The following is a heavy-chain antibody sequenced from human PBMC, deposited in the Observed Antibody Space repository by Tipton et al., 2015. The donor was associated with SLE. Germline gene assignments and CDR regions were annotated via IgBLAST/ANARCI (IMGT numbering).Heavy chain of an antibody. D-gene: IGHD1-26*01. CDR3: AKDTPEIGIVGAELDY. Sequence: SLRLSCAASGFTFSSYAMSWVRQAPGKGLEWVSAISGSGGSTYYADSVKGRFTISRDNSKNTLYLQMNSLRAEDTAVYYCAKDTPEIGIVGAELDYWGQGTLVTVSS. CDR2: ISGSGGST. V-gene: IGHV3-23*01. CDR1: GFTFSSYA. J-gene: IGHJ4*02.